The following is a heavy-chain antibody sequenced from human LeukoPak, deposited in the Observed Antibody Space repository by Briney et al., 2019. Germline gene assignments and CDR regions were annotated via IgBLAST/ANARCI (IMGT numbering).Heavy chain of an antibody. V-gene: IGHV1-58*02. D-gene: IGHD6-13*01. CDR2: TVLGSGDT. CDR3: AAGFSNHGYIY. CDR1: GLTFRTSA. Sequence: ASVKVSCKASGLTFRTSAMQWVRQTRGQGLEWIGWTVLGSGDTNYAQSLKERVTITRDTSTSTAYMELSSLRFEDTAIYYCAAGFSNHGYIYWGQGTLVTVSS. J-gene: IGHJ4*02.